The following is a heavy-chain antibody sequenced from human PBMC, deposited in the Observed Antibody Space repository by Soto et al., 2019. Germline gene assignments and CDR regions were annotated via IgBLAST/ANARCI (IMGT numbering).Heavy chain of an antibody. Sequence: SVKVSCKASGFTFSSSAVQWVRQARGQRLEWIGKIVAGSGNTNYAQKFQERVTITRDMSTSTAYMELSSLRSEDTAFYYCAAFDPGPMGFDPWGQGTLVTVSS. CDR3: AAFDPGPMGFDP. CDR1: GFTFSSSA. V-gene: IGHV1-58*01. CDR2: IVAGSGNT. D-gene: IGHD3-9*01. J-gene: IGHJ5*02.